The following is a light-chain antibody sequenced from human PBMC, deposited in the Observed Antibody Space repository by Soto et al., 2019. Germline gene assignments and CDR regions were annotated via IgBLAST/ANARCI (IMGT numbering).Light chain of an antibody. Sequence: DIVLTQSPATLSLSPGQRATLSCRASQRLSASDIAWYQQRPGQAPKFLIYGVSSRATGIPDRFSGSGSGTDFTLTISRLEPEDFAVYHCQQYGSSPLITFGQGTRLEI. V-gene: IGKV3-20*01. J-gene: IGKJ5*01. CDR1: QRLSASD. CDR2: GVS. CDR3: QQYGSSPLIT.